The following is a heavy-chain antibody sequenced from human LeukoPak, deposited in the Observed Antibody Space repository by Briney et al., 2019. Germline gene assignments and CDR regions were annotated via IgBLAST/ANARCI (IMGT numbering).Heavy chain of an antibody. Sequence: GGSLSLSCVASGFTFSDHSMMWVRQAPGKGLEWVANIKRDGSEKNYVDSVRGRFTVSRDNRENSLYLPLNILGVEDTAVYYCERGSVVDESGNYYRWFDLWGQGSLVTVS. D-gene: IGHD3-10*01. CDR1: GFTFSDHS. J-gene: IGHJ5*01. CDR3: ERGSVVDESGNYYRWFDL. CDR2: IKRDGSEK. V-gene: IGHV3-7*01.